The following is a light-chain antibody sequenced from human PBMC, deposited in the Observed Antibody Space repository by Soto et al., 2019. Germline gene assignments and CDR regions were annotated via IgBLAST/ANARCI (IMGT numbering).Light chain of an antibody. CDR3: MQALQTPWT. Sequence: DIVMTHSPLSLPVTPGEPASISCRSSQSLLHSNGYNYLDWYLQKPGQSPQLLIYLGSNRASGVPDRFSGSGSGTDFTLRISRVEAEDVGVYYCMQALQTPWTFGQGTKVELK. V-gene: IGKV2-28*01. CDR1: QSLLHSNGYNY. CDR2: LGS. J-gene: IGKJ1*01.